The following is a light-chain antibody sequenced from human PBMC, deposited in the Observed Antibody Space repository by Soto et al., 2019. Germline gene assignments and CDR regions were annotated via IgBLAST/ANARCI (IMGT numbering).Light chain of an antibody. Sequence: IVLTQSPGTLSLSPGERATLSCGASQSVTNNFLAWYQQKPGQAPRLLIYGASSRATGVPDRFSGSGSGTDFTLTISRLEPGDFAVYYCQQYGTPLLTFGRGTKVDIK. J-gene: IGKJ3*01. CDR1: QSVTNNF. V-gene: IGKV3-20*01. CDR2: GAS. CDR3: QQYGTPLLT.